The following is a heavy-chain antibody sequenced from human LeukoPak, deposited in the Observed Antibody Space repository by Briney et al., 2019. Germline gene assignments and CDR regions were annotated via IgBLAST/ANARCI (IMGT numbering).Heavy chain of an antibody. J-gene: IGHJ6*02. V-gene: IGHV3-43*02. Sequence: GGSLRLSCAASGFSFDDYAMHWVRQPPGKGLEWISVISGDGGDTDYVDSVKGRFTISRDNSKDSLYLQMNSLRTEDTALYYCAKEFGYCSGSSCYRYYYYPMDVWGQGTTVTVSS. D-gene: IGHD2-15*01. CDR1: GFSFDDYA. CDR2: ISGDGGDT. CDR3: AKEFGYCSGSSCYRYYYYPMDV.